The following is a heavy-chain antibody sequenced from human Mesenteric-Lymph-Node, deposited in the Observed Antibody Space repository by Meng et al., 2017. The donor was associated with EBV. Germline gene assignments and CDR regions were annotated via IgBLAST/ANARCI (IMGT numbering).Heavy chain of an antibody. CDR3: ARVLYWKLPNFWFDP. V-gene: IGHV4-39*07. J-gene: IGHJ5*02. Sequence: QVQLQESGPGLVKPSETLSLTCSVSGESIRSSSHYWAWIRQSPGKGLEWIANIHYTGNTYYNLSLKSRVTISVDTSKNQFSLKLSSVTAADTAIYYCARVLYWKLPNFWFDPWGQGSLVTVSS. CDR2: IHYTGNT. D-gene: IGHD2-8*02. CDR1: GESIRSSSHY.